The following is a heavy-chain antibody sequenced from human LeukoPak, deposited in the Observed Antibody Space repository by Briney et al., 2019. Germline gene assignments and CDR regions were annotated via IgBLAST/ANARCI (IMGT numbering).Heavy chain of an antibody. J-gene: IGHJ4*02. CDR2: VYHSGST. Sequence: SETLSLTCAVSGYSISSGYYWGWIRQPPGKGLEWIGSVYHSGSTYSNPSLRSRVTISVDTSKNQFSLKLSSVTAADTAVYYCALRLWLALQPVFDYWGQGILVTVSS. V-gene: IGHV4-38-2*01. D-gene: IGHD3-22*01. CDR1: GYSISSGYY. CDR3: ALRLWLALQPVFDY.